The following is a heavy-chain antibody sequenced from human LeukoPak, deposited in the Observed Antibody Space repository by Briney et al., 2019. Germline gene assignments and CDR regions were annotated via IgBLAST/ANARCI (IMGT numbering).Heavy chain of an antibody. V-gene: IGHV3-7*01. D-gene: IGHD1-26*01. CDR3: AREGLWATGFDY. Sequence: GGSLRLSCAASGLTFSSYWMSWVRQAPGKGLEWVANIKQDGSEKYYVDSMKGRFTISRDNAKNSLYLQMNSLRAEDTAVYYCAREGLWATGFDYWGQGTLVTVSS. CDR1: GLTFSSYW. J-gene: IGHJ4*02. CDR2: IKQDGSEK.